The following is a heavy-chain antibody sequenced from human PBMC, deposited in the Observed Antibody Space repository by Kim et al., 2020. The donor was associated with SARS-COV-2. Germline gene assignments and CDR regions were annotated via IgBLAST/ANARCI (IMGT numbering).Heavy chain of an antibody. CDR3: SKASGWLPRY. V-gene: IGHV3-43*01. J-gene: IGHJ4*02. D-gene: IGHD6-19*01. CDR2: VSCDGGTT. Sequence: GGCLRLSCAAAGFSVANDFMDGFRQAPGKGLEGCARVSCDGGTTYYADSVKGRVTISRDNNKDSLYLQMNSLRTDDTAFYYCSKASGWLPRYWGQGTLATASP. CDR1: GFSVANDF.